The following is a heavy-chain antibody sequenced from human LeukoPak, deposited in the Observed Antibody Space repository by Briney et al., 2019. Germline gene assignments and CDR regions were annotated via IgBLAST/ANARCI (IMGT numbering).Heavy chain of an antibody. CDR3: ARWTPKGKYYFDY. CDR1: GFTFSSYG. D-gene: IGHD3-10*01. V-gene: IGHV3-33*01. CDR2: IWYDGSNK. J-gene: IGHJ4*02. Sequence: PGESLRLSCAASGFTFSSYGMHWVRQAPGKGLEWVAVIWYDGSNKYYADSVKGRFTISRDNSKNTLYLQMNSLRAEDTAVYYCARWTPKGKYYFDYWGQGTLVTVSS.